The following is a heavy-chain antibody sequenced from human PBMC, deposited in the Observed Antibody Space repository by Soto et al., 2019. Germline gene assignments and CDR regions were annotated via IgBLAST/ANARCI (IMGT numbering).Heavy chain of an antibody. CDR1: GYTFTGYY. CDR3: AKDYGPMSSDYDILTGPDY. D-gene: IGHD3-9*01. V-gene: IGHV1-2*04. CDR2: INPNSGGT. Sequence: VASVKASCKASGYTFTGYYMPWVRQAPGQGLEWMGWINPNSGGTNYAQKVQGWVSMTRDTSISTAYMELSRLRSDDTAVYYCAKDYGPMSSDYDILTGPDYWGQGTLVTVSS. J-gene: IGHJ4*02.